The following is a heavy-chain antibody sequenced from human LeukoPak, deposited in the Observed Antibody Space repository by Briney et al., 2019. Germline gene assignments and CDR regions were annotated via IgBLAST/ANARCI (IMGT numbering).Heavy chain of an antibody. CDR3: ARHYYDSSGYLF. CDR2: ISWNSASI. Sequence: GRSLRLSCAASGFTFDDYAMHWVRQVPGKGLEWVSGISWNSASIDYADSVKGRFTISRDNAKNSLYLQMNSLRAEDTAVYYCARHYYDSSGYLFWGQGTLVTVSS. CDR1: GFTFDDYA. D-gene: IGHD3-22*01. J-gene: IGHJ4*02. V-gene: IGHV3-9*01.